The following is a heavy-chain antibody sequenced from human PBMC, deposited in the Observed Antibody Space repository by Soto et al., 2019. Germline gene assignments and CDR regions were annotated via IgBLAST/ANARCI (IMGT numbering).Heavy chain of an antibody. J-gene: IGHJ4*02. CDR1: GFTFSSYG. Sequence: VQLVESGGGVVQPGRSLRLSCAASGFTFSSYGMHWVRQAPGKGLEWVAVIWYDGSNKYYADSVKGRFTISRDNSKNTLYLQMNFLRAEDTAVYYCARPYCSGGSCYPEFDYWGQGTLVTVSS. V-gene: IGHV3-33*01. D-gene: IGHD2-15*01. CDR2: IWYDGSNK. CDR3: ARPYCSGGSCYPEFDY.